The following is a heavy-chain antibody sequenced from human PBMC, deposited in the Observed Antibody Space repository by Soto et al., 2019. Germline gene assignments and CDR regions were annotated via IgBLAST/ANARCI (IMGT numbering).Heavy chain of an antibody. CDR2: INLNGGST. CDR3: ARQVTHYYDSSGYYFDY. D-gene: IGHD3-22*01. J-gene: IGHJ4*02. Sequence: EVQLVESGGGVVRPGGSLRLSYAASGFTFDDYGMSWVRQAPGKGLEWVSGINLNGGSTGYADSVKGRFTISRDNAKNSLYLQMNSLRAEDTALYYCARQVTHYYDSSGYYFDYWGQGTLVTVSS. V-gene: IGHV3-20*03. CDR1: GFTFDDYG.